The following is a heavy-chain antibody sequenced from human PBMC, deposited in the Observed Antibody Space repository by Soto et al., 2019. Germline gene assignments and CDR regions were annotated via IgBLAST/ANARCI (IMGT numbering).Heavy chain of an antibody. J-gene: IGHJ6*03. CDR3: AIVGRFGRSMDV. CDR1: GYTFTSYD. D-gene: IGHD3-10*01. CDR2: MNPNSGNT. V-gene: IGHV1-8*01. Sequence: QVQLVQSGAEVKKPGASVKVSCKASGYTFTSYDINWVRQATGQGLEWMGWMNPNSGNTGYAQKFQGRVTITRNTSIRTAYMGLSSLRSEDTAVYYCAIVGRFGRSMDVWGKGTTVTVSS.